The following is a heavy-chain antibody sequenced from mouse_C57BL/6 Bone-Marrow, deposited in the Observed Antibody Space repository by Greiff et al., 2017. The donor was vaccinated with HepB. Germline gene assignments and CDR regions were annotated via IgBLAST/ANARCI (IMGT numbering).Heavy chain of an antibody. Sequence: QVQLQQPGAELVKPGASVKMSCKASGYTFTSYWITWVKQRPGQGLEWIGDIYPGSGSTNYNEKFKSKATLTVDTSSSTAYMQLSSLTSEDSAVYYCASNYGSSPAWFAYWGQGTLVTVSA. J-gene: IGHJ3*01. D-gene: IGHD1-1*01. CDR1: GYTFTSYW. V-gene: IGHV1-55*01. CDR3: ASNYGSSPAWFAY. CDR2: IYPGSGST.